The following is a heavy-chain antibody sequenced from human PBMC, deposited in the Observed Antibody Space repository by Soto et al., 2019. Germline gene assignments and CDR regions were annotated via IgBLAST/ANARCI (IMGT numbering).Heavy chain of an antibody. J-gene: IGHJ4*02. CDR1: GFTFSSYG. Sequence: QVQLVESGGGVVQPGRSLRLSCAASGFTFSSYGMHWVRQAPGKGLEWVAVISYDGSNKYYADSVKGRFTISRDNSKNTLYLQMNSLRAEDTAVYYCAKWNYYFDYWGQGTLVTVSS. CDR3: AKWNYYFDY. CDR2: ISYDGSNK. V-gene: IGHV3-30*18. D-gene: IGHD1-7*01.